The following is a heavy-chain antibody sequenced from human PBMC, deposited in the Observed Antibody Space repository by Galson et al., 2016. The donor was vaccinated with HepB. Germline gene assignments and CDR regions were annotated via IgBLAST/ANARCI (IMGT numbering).Heavy chain of an antibody. J-gene: IGHJ4*02. Sequence: SLRLSCAASGFTFRSYAMNWVRQAPGKGLEWISAIRISVSNTHYADSVKGRFTISTDTSTNTLFLQMNSLRAEDTAVYYCARNSQGGDYDTYSFDNWGQGALVTVSS. CDR3: ARNSQGGDYDTYSFDN. CDR2: IRISVSNT. CDR1: GFTFRSYA. D-gene: IGHD4-17*01. V-gene: IGHV3-23*01.